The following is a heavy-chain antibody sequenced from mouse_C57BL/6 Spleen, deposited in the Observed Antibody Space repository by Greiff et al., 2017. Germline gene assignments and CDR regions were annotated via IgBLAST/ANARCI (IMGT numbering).Heavy chain of an antibody. Sequence: EVQLQQSGPELVKPGASVKISCKASGYTFTDYYMNWVKQSHGKSLEWIGDINPNNGGTSYNQKFKGKATLTVDKSSSTAYMELRSLTSEDSAVYYCAREERTGSDDYWGQGTTLTVSS. CDR2: INPNNGGT. D-gene: IGHD4-1*01. CDR1: GYTFTDYY. J-gene: IGHJ2*01. V-gene: IGHV1-26*01. CDR3: AREERTGSDDY.